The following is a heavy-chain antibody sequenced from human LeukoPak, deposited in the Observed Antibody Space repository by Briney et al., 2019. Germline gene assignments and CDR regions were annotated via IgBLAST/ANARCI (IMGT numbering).Heavy chain of an antibody. CDR3: ARAHLIAAPGYNWFDP. CDR1: GYTFTAFY. D-gene: IGHD6-13*01. J-gene: IGHJ5*02. V-gene: IGHV1-2*02. CDR2: INPNSGAS. Sequence: GASVKVSCKASGYTFTAFYMHWVRQAPGQGLEWMGWINPNSGASNYAQKFQGRVTMTRDTSINTAYMELSSLRSDDTAVFCCARAHLIAAPGYNWFDPWGQGTLVTVSS.